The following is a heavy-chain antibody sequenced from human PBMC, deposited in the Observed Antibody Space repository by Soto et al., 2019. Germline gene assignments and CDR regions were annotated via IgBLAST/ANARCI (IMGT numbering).Heavy chain of an antibody. CDR3: ARAPNWNHGPREDY. CDR2: IYYSGST. V-gene: IGHV4-30-4*01. Sequence: QVQLQESGPGLVKPSQTLSLTCTVSGGSISSGDYYWSWIRQPPGKGLEWIGYIYYSGSTYYNPSLTSRVTKSVDTSKNQCSLKLSSVTAADTAVYYCARAPNWNHGPREDYWGEGTLVTVSS. J-gene: IGHJ4*02. CDR1: GGSISSGDYY. D-gene: IGHD1-1*01.